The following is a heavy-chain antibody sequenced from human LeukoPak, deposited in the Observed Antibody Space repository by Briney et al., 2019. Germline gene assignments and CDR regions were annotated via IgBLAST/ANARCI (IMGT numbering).Heavy chain of an antibody. CDR1: GFAFSNYG. D-gene: IGHD2-21*02. CDR2: IWYDGNNK. J-gene: IGHJ4*02. Sequence: GGSLRLSCAASGFAFSNYGMHWVRQAPGKGLEWVAFIWYDGNNKYHADSVKGRFTISRDNSKNTLYLQMNSLRAEDTAAYYCAKDLADCGGDCLFDYWGQGTLVTVSS. V-gene: IGHV3-30*02. CDR3: AKDLADCGGDCLFDY.